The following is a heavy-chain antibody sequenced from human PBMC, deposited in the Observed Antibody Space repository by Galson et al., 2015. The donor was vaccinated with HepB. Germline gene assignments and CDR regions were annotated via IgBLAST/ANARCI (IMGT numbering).Heavy chain of an antibody. CDR2: ISYDGSNK. CDR1: GFTFSSYG. D-gene: IGHD2-21*01. CDR3: ASRYCGGDCYYY. Sequence: SLRLSCAASGFTFSSYGMHWVRQAPGKGLEWVAVISYDGSNKYYADSVKGRFTISRDNSKNTLYLQMNSLRAEDTAVYYCASRYCGGDCYYYWGQGTLVTVSS. V-gene: IGHV3-30*03. J-gene: IGHJ4*02.